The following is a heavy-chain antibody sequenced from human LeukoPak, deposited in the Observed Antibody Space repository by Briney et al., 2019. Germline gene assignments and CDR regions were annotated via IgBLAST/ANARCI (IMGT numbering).Heavy chain of an antibody. CDR2: INPSDNNT. Sequence: ASVKVSCKASGYSFTTYYVHWVRHAPVQGLEWMGIINPSDNNTNYAQNFQGRVTMTRDTSTSIVYMELSSLRSEDTAVYYCARGGISGSYYDRGDYWGQGTLVTVSS. J-gene: IGHJ4*02. D-gene: IGHD1-26*01. CDR1: GYSFTTYY. V-gene: IGHV1-46*01. CDR3: ARGGISGSYYDRGDY.